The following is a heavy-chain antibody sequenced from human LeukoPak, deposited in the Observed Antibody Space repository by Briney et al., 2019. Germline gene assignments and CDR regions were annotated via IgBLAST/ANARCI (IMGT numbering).Heavy chain of an antibody. D-gene: IGHD1-26*01. Sequence: PSETLSLTCTVSGGSISSYYWGWIRQPPGKGLEWIGSIYYSGSTYYNPSLKSRVTISVDTSKNQFSLKLSSVTAADTAVYYCASHPSGSYSYYFGYWGQGTLVTVSS. J-gene: IGHJ4*02. CDR2: IYYSGST. CDR3: ASHPSGSYSYYFGY. CDR1: GGSISSYY. V-gene: IGHV4-39*01.